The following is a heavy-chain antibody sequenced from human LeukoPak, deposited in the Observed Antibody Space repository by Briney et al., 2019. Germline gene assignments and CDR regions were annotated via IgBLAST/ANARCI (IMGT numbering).Heavy chain of an antibody. V-gene: IGHV1-69*04. CDR1: EDTFSSFA. J-gene: IGHJ4*02. Sequence: ASVKVSCKASEDTFSSFAISWVRQAPGQGPEWMGRIIPLVDKTDYAQKFQGRVTITADKSTATAYMEVSSLRSEDTAVYFCARESGSEPFDYWGQGALVTVSS. CDR3: ARESGSEPFDY. CDR2: IIPLVDKT. D-gene: IGHD1-26*01.